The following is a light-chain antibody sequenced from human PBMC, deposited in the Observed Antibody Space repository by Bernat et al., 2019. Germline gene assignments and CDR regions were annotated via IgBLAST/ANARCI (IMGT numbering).Light chain of an antibody. Sequence: EIVLTQSPGTLSLSPGERATLSCRASQSVSSSFLAWYQQKPGQAPRLLIYGASSRATGIPGRFSGSGSGTDFTLTISGLEPEDFAVYYCQQYANSPPAHTFGQGTTLEIK. CDR3: QQYANSPPAHT. V-gene: IGKV3-20*01. CDR2: GAS. CDR1: QSVSSSF. J-gene: IGKJ2*01.